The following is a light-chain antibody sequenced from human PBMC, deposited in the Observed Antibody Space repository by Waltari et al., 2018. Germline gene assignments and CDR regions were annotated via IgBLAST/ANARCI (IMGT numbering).Light chain of an antibody. Sequence: RASQTVAGDNLAWYQHQRGQAPRLLIYAASSRAAGVPDRFRGSASGTDFTLTISRLEPEDFAVYYCQQFDASVLTFGGGTKVEMK. CDR3: QQFDASVLT. J-gene: IGKJ4*01. V-gene: IGKV3-20*01. CDR2: AAS. CDR1: QTVAGDN.